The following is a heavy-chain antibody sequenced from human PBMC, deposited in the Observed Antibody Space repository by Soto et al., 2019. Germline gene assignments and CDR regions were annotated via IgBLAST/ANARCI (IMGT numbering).Heavy chain of an antibody. CDR1: GFTFSSYG. J-gene: IGHJ6*04. V-gene: IGHV3-30*18. Sequence: QVQLVESGGGVVQPGRSLRLSCAASGFTFSSYGMHWVRQAPGKGLEWVAVISYDGSNKYYADSVKGRFTISRDNSKNTLYLQMNSLRAEDTAVYYCAETKWPHTIFGEWDVWGKGTTVTVSS. CDR2: ISYDGSNK. CDR3: AETKWPHTIFGEWDV. D-gene: IGHD3-3*01.